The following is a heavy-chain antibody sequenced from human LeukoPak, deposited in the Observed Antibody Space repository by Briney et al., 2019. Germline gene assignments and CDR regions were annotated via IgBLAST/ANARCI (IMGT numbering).Heavy chain of an antibody. CDR3: ARDDTSDFSWH. CDR2: IHHSGAT. D-gene: IGHD3-22*01. J-gene: IGHJ4*02. CDR1: GYSISSGYY. V-gene: IGHV4-38-2*02. Sequence: SETLSLTCAVSGYSISSGYYWGWIRQPPGKGLEWIGIIHHSGATSYNPSLKSRVTISVDTSKNQFSLNLTSVTAADTAVYYCARDDTSDFSWHWGQGTLVTVSS.